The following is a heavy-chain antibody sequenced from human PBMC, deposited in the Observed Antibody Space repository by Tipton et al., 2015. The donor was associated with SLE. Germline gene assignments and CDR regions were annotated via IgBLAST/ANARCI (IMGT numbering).Heavy chain of an antibody. D-gene: IGHD3-10*01. CDR1: GGSISSSSYY. CDR2: IYYSGST. V-gene: IGHV4-39*07. Sequence: GLVKPSETLSLTCTVSGGSISSSSYYWGWIRQPPGKGLEWIGSIYYSGSTYYNPSLKSRVTISVDTSKNQFSLKLSSVTAADTAVYYCARDVPHYYGSGNDYWGQGTLVTVSS. CDR3: ARDVPHYYGSGNDY. J-gene: IGHJ4*02.